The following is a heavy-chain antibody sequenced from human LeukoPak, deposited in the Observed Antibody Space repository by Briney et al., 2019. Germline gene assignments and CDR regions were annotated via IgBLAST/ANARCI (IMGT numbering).Heavy chain of an antibody. D-gene: IGHD4-17*01. CDR1: GGTFSSYA. CDR3: ASPLTTVTTGYFQH. CDR2: IIPIFGTA. Sequence: ASVKVSCKASGGTFSSYAISWVRQAPGQGLEWMGRIIPIFGTANYAQKFQGRVTITTDESTSTAYMELSSLRSEDTAVYYCASPLTTVTTGYFQHWGQGTLVTVSS. J-gene: IGHJ1*01. V-gene: IGHV1-69*05.